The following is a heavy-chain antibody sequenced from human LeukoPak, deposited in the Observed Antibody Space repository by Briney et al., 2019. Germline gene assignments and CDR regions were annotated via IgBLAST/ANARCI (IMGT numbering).Heavy chain of an antibody. CDR1: GGTFSSYA. Sequence: EASVKVSCKASGGTFSSYAINWVRQAPGQGLEWMGRIIPMLGTVNYALKFQGRVTIIADKLTSTAYMELSSLRSEDTAVYYCARDQKVGATPYFGMDVWGQGTTVTVSS. J-gene: IGHJ6*02. CDR3: ARDQKVGATPYFGMDV. CDR2: IIPMLGTV. V-gene: IGHV1-69*04. D-gene: IGHD1-26*01.